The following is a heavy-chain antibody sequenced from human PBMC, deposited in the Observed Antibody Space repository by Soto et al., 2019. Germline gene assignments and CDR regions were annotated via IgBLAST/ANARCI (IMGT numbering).Heavy chain of an antibody. D-gene: IGHD3-10*01. Sequence: GGSLRLSCAASGFTFSSYAMHWVRQAPGKGLEWVAVISYDGSNKYYADSVKGRLTISRDNSKNTLYLQMNSLRAEDTAVYYRARDSHMVRGGTPPYYYYYYGMDVRGQGTTVTVSS. CDR1: GFTFSSYA. CDR2: ISYDGSNK. V-gene: IGHV3-30-3*01. CDR3: ARDSHMVRGGTPPYYYYYYGMDV. J-gene: IGHJ6*02.